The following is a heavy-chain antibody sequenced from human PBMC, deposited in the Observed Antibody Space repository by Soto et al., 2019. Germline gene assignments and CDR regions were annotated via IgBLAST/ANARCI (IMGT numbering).Heavy chain of an antibody. Sequence: GGSLRLSCAASGFTFSSYSMNWVRQAPGKGLEWVSSISSSSSYIYYADSVKGRFTISRDNAKNSLYLQMNSLRAEDTAVYYCARVERFLEWLLYRSHGMDVWGQGTTVTVSS. CDR3: ARVERFLEWLLYRSHGMDV. V-gene: IGHV3-21*01. J-gene: IGHJ6*02. CDR1: GFTFSSYS. CDR2: ISSSSSYI. D-gene: IGHD3-3*01.